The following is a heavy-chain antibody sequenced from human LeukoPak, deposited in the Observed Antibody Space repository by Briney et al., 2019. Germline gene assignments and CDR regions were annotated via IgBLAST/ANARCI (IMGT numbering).Heavy chain of an antibody. D-gene: IGHD6-13*01. V-gene: IGHV3-30*02. CDR3: AKTLIAAAGYYYYYYMDV. CDR1: GFTFSSYG. J-gene: IGHJ6*03. Sequence: GGSLRLSCAASGFTFSSYGMHWVRQAPGKGLEWVAFIRYDGINKYYADSVKGRFTISRDNSKNTLCLQMNSLRAEDTAVYYCAKTLIAAAGYYYYYYMDVWGKGSTVTVSS. CDR2: IRYDGINK.